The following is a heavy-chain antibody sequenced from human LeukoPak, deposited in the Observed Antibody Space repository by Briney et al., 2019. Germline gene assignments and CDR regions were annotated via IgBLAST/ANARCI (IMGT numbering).Heavy chain of an antibody. CDR3: AKDSYYYDSYFDY. V-gene: IGHV3-23*01. J-gene: IGHJ4*02. D-gene: IGHD3-22*01. CDR2: ITHDGGRT. Sequence: GGSLRLSCVDSDSTFSNYAMTWVRQAPGKGLEWVSAITHDGGRTYYADPVKGRFTISRDNSKNTLYLQMNSLRAEDTAVYYCAKDSYYYDSYFDYWGQGTLVTVSS. CDR1: DSTFSNYA.